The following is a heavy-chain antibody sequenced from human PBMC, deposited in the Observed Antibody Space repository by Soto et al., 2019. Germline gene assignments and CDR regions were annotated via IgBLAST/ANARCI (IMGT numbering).Heavy chain of an antibody. J-gene: IGHJ3*02. D-gene: IGHD1-1*01. V-gene: IGHV1-18*01. Sequence: ASVKVSCKASGYTLPSYGISWVRQAPGQGLEWMGWISTYNDNTNYTQKFQGRVSMTTDTSTNTAYMELRSLRSDDTAVYYCNGTGIKRITALDALDIWGQGTMDTVSS. CDR1: GYTLPSYG. CDR2: ISTYNDNT. CDR3: NGTGIKRITALDALDI.